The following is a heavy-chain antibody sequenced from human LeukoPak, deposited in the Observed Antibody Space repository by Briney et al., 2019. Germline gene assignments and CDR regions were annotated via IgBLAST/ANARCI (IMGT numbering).Heavy chain of an antibody. V-gene: IGHV4-31*03. CDR3: ARVNRLLWFGGRFDP. CDR1: GGSISSGGYY. J-gene: IGHJ5*02. D-gene: IGHD3-10*01. Sequence: SETLSLTCTVSGGSISSGGYYWSWIRQHPGKGLGWIGYIYYSGSTYYNPSLKSRVTISVDTSKNQFSLKLSSVTAADTAVYYCARVNRLLWFGGRFDPWGQGTLVTVSS. CDR2: IYYSGST.